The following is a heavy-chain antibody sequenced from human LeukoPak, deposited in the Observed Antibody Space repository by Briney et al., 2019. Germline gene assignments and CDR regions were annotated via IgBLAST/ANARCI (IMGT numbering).Heavy chain of an antibody. V-gene: IGHV4-30-2*01. Sequence: PSETLSLTCAVSGGSISSGGYSWSWIRQPPGKGLEWIGYIYHSGSTYYNPSLKSRVTISVDRSKNQFSLKLSSVTAADTAVYYCARDSTSGSSWSGGFDYWGQGTLVTVSS. CDR1: GGSISSGGYS. CDR3: ARDSTSGSSWSGGFDY. D-gene: IGHD6-13*01. J-gene: IGHJ4*02. CDR2: IYHSGST.